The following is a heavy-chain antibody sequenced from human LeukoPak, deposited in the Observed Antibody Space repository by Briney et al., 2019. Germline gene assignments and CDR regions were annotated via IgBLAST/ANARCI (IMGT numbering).Heavy chain of an antibody. CDR2: ICDSWDRI. V-gene: IGHV3-23*01. Sequence: GGPLTLSCGASVYTFRIYAVICVPRSRGRGLEWLSWICDSWDRIYYAESVKRRFTISRDKSTNTVFLQMNSLRADDTAKYYCANDKAPGRWHTPSDFWGQGTLVTVPS. CDR1: VYTFRIYA. J-gene: IGHJ4*02. D-gene: IGHD2-15*01. CDR3: ANDKAPGRWHTPSDF.